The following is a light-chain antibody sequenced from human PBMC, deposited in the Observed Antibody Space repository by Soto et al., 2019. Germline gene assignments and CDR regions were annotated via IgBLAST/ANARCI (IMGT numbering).Light chain of an antibody. CDR3: QQRSNWPPMYT. Sequence: EIVLTQSPGTLSLSPGERVTLSCRASQSISNNHLAWYQQKPGQAPRLLIHGTSNRATGIPDRFSGSGSGTDFTLTFSRLEPEDFAVYYCQQRSNWPPMYTFGQGTKLEIK. V-gene: IGKV3D-20*02. CDR2: GTS. CDR1: QSISNNH. J-gene: IGKJ2*01.